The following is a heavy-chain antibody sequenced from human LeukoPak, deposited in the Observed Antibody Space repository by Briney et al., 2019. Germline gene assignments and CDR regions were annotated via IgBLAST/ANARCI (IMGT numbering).Heavy chain of an antibody. CDR1: GYTFTRYY. CDR3: ARVGCGGDCYADAFDI. D-gene: IGHD2-21*02. V-gene: IGHV1-46*01. Sequence: ASVKVSCKASGYTFTRYYMHWVRQAPGQGLEWMGIINPSGGSARHAQKFQGRVTMTRDTSTSTVYMELSSLRSEDTAIYYCARVGCGGDCYADAFDIWGQGTMVTVSS. J-gene: IGHJ3*02. CDR2: INPSGGSA.